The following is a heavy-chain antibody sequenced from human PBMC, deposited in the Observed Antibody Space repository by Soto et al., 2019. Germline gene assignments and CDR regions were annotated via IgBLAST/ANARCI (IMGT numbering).Heavy chain of an antibody. D-gene: IGHD5-12*01. CDR1: GFTFTTFG. J-gene: IGHJ4*02. Sequence: GGSLRLSCAASGFTFTTFGMHWVRQPPGKGLEWVAVITHDGNNKFYADSVKGRFTISRDNSKNTVYLQMSSLKPEDTGIYFCAKDRLATSYYFDKWGQGILVTVSS. V-gene: IGHV3-30*18. CDR3: AKDRLATSYYFDK. CDR2: ITHDGNNK.